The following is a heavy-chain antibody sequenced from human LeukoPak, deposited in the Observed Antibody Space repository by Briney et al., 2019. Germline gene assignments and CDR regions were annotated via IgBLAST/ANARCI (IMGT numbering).Heavy chain of an antibody. CDR2: ISYYGSNR. D-gene: IGHD2-2*01. Sequence: PGGALRLSRAAPGFTFSNYAMHWVRPAPGKGLEGVAVISYYGSNRYYADSVKGRFTISRDNSQNTLYLQMNSLRAEDTAVYYCARPEGCSSTTCYSRFDPWGQGTLVTVSS. CDR1: GFTFSNYA. CDR3: ARPEGCSSTTCYSRFDP. V-gene: IGHV3-30-3*01. J-gene: IGHJ5*02.